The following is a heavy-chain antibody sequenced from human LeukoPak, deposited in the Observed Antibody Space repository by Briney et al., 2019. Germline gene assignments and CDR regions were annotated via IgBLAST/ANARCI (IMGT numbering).Heavy chain of an antibody. D-gene: IGHD3-10*01. CDR1: GFTFSNAW. J-gene: IGHJ4*02. CDR2: IKSKTDGGTT. V-gene: IGHV3-15*01. Sequence: EGSLRLSCAASGFTFSNAWMSWVRQAPGKGLEWVGRIKSKTDGGTTDYAAPVKGRFTISRDDSKNTLYLQMNSLKTEDTAIYHCTKTYYYGSGSLDYWGQGTLVTVSS. CDR3: TKTYYYGSGSLDY.